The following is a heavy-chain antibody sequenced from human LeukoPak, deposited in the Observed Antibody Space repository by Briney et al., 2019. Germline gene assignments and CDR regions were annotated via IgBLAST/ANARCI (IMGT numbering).Heavy chain of an antibody. J-gene: IGHJ4*02. CDR1: GFTFSSYA. D-gene: IGHD2-2*01. CDR2: ISGSGGST. Sequence: GGSLRLSCAASGFTFSSYAMSWVRQAPGKGLEWVSAISGSGGSTYYADSVKGRFTISRDNSKNTLYLQMNSLRAEDTAVYYCAKDRGYQPRPYYFDYRGQGTLVTVSS. V-gene: IGHV3-23*01. CDR3: AKDRGYQPRPYYFDY.